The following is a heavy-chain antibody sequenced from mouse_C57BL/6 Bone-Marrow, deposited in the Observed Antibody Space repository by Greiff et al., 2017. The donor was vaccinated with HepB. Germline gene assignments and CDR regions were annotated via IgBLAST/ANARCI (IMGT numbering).Heavy chain of an antibody. CDR3: ASRWLPRGYFDV. Sequence: EVQLQQSGPELVKPGASVKISCKASGYTFTDYYMNWVKQSHGKSLEWIGDINPNNGGTSYNQKFKGKATLTVDKSSSTAYMELRSLTSEDSAVYYCASRWLPRGYFDVWGTGTTVTVSS. J-gene: IGHJ1*03. D-gene: IGHD2-3*01. CDR1: GYTFTDYY. CDR2: INPNNGGT. V-gene: IGHV1-26*01.